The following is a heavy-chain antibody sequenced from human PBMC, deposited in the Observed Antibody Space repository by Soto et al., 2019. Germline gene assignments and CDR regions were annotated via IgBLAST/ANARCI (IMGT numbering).Heavy chain of an antibody. Sequence: SETLSLTCTVSGGSISSYYWSWIRQPPGKGLEWIGYIYYSGSTNYNPSLKSRVTISVDTSKNQFSLKLSSVTAADTAVYYCARAAVVSRSDYFDYRGQGTLVTVSS. CDR3: ARAAVVSRSDYFDY. CDR2: IYYSGST. CDR1: GGSISSYY. J-gene: IGHJ4*02. D-gene: IGHD2-15*01. V-gene: IGHV4-59*01.